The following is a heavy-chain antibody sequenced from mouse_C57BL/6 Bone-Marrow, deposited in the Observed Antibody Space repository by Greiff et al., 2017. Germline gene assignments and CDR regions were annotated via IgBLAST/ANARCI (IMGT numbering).Heavy chain of an antibody. J-gene: IGHJ3*01. V-gene: IGHV5-6*01. CDR2: ISSGGSST. CDR3: ARQRLGGFAY. Sequence: EVMLVESGGDLVKPGGSLKLSCAASGFTFSSYGMSWVRQTPDKRLEWVATISSGGSSTYYPDSVKGRFTMSRDNAKNTLYLQISSRKAEDTAMYYCARQRLGGFAYWGQGTLVTVSA. D-gene: IGHD1-2*01. CDR1: GFTFSSYG.